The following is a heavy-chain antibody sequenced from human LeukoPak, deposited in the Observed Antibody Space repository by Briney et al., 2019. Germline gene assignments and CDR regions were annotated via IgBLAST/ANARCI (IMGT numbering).Heavy chain of an antibody. CDR1: GYTFTSYG. V-gene: IGHV1-18*01. J-gene: IGHJ4*02. CDR3: ARDHVFPIVVVPAASYYFDY. D-gene: IGHD2-2*01. Sequence: ASVKVSCMASGYTFTSYGISWGRQAPGQGLEWRGWITAYIGNTNYAQKLQGRVTMTTDTSTSTAYMELRSLRSDDTAVYYCARDHVFPIVVVPAASYYFDYWGQGTLVTVSS. CDR2: ITAYIGNT.